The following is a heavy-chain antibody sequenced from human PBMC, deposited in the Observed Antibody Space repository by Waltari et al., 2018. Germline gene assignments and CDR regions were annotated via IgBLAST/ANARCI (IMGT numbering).Heavy chain of an antibody. J-gene: IGHJ6*02. Sequence: QVQLQESGPGLVKPSQTLSLTCTVSGGSISSGSYYWSWIRQPAGKGLEWIGYIYTSGSTNYNPSLKSRVTISVDTSKNQFSLKLSSVTAADTAVYYCARDRGHVAGVFYYYYGMDVWGQGTTVTVSS. CDR1: GGSISSGSYY. D-gene: IGHD6-19*01. CDR2: IYTSGST. V-gene: IGHV4-61*09. CDR3: ARDRGHVAGVFYYYYGMDV.